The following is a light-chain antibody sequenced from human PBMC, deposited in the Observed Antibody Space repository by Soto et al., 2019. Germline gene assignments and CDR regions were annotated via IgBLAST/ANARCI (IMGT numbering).Light chain of an antibody. CDR2: QDS. Sequence: SYELTQPPSVSVSPGQTASITCSGDKLGDKYACWYQQKPDQSPVLVIYQDSKRPSGIPERFSGSNSGNTATLTISGTQAMDEADYYCQAWDSSTEVFGGGTKLTVL. CDR1: KLGDKY. CDR3: QAWDSSTEV. J-gene: IGLJ2*01. V-gene: IGLV3-1*01.